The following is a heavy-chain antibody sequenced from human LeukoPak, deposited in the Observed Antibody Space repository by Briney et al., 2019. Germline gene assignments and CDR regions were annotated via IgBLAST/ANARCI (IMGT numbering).Heavy chain of an antibody. V-gene: IGHV3-74*01. CDR2: INTDGSST. CDR3: AKGKYSSGPDAFDI. J-gene: IGHJ3*02. CDR1: GFTFSNHW. D-gene: IGHD6-19*01. Sequence: QPGGSLRLSCAASGFTFSNHWMNWVRQAPGKGLVWVSRINTDGSSTTYADSVKGRFTISRDNAKNTLYLQMNSLRAEDTALYYCAKGKYSSGPDAFDIWGQGTMVTVSS.